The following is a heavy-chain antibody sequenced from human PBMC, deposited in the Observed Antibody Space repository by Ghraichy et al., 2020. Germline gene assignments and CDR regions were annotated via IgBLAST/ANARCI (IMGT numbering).Heavy chain of an antibody. V-gene: IGHV4-39*01. Sequence: SETLSLTCTVSGGSMSSSSDYWGWIRQPPGKGLEWIGSISYSGSTYCYPSLKSRVAISVDMSKNQFSLKLNSVTAADTAVYYCARHSRGWWGYFDYWGQGTLVTVSS. J-gene: IGHJ4*02. CDR2: ISYSGST. CDR3: ARHSRGWWGYFDY. D-gene: IGHD2-8*02. CDR1: GGSMSSSSDY.